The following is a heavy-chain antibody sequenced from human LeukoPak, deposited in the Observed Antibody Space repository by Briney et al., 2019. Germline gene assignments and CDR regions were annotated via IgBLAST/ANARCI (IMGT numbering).Heavy chain of an antibody. D-gene: IGHD1-26*01. Sequence: GRSLRLSCAASGFTVSSNYMSWVRQAPGKGLEWDSVIYSGGSTYYADSVRGRFTISRDNSKNTLYLQMNSLRAEDTAVYYCAREWEPRGFDIWGQGTMVTVSS. CDR3: AREWEPRGFDI. J-gene: IGHJ3*02. V-gene: IGHV3-53*01. CDR1: GFTVSSNY. CDR2: IYSGGST.